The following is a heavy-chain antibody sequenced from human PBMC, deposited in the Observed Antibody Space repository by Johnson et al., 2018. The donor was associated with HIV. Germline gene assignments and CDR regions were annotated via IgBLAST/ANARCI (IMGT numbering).Heavy chain of an antibody. CDR3: ARVRRSCWFDNDAFDF. V-gene: IGHV3-30*04. CDR1: GFTFGSYA. D-gene: IGHD6-19*01. Sequence: QEQLVESGGGVVQPGRSLRLSCAASGFTFGSYALHWVRQAPGKGLEWVALISYDGDNKYYTDSVKGRFTISRDNSKNTVFLLLNSLRTEDTAVYYCARVRRSCWFDNDAFDFWGQGTMVTVSS. J-gene: IGHJ3*01. CDR2: ISYDGDNK.